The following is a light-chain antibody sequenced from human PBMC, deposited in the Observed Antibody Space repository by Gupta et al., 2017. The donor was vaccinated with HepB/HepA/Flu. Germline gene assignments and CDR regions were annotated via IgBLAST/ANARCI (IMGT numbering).Light chain of an antibody. V-gene: IGLV5-45*02. CDR1: SGFHVGAYR. Sequence: QDVLGTPSALSASPGASGTVTCTLRSGFHVGAYRIYWYQQKPVSPPQYPLKYKSASDYHQGSGVPSRFSGSKDASSTAGIFLIYGLQSEDEAEYYSMMCYLSSWVFGGGTKLTVL. J-gene: IGLJ2*01. CDR3: MMCYLSSWV. CDR2: YKSASDY.